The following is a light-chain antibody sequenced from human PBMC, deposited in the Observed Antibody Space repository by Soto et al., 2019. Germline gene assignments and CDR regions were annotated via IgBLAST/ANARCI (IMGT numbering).Light chain of an antibody. J-gene: IGKJ2*01. CDR2: KAS. CDR1: QSISSW. CDR3: QQYNSYSPYT. V-gene: IGKV1-5*03. Sequence: DIKMTQSPSTLSASVGDRVTITCRASQSISSWLAWYQQKPGKAPKLLIYKASSLESGVPSRFSGSESGTEFTLTISSLQPDDFATYYCQQYNSYSPYTFGQGTKLEIK.